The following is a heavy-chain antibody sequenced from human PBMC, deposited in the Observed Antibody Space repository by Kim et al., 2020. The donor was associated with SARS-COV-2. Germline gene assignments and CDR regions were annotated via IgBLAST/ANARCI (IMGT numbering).Heavy chain of an antibody. J-gene: IGHJ4*02. CDR2: IKQDGSEK. Sequence: GGSLSLSCAASGFAFSRYWMSWVRQAPGTGLEWVASIKQDGSEKYYVDSVKGRFTLSRDNAKNSLYLHMNGLRVEDTGVYYCVRDPVRRYDYWGQGTLVT. V-gene: IGHV3-7*01. CDR3: VRDPVRRYDY. CDR1: GFAFSRYW. D-gene: IGHD1-1*01.